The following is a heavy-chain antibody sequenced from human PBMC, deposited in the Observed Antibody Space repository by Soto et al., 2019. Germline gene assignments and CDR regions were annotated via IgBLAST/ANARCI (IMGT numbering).Heavy chain of an antibody. V-gene: IGHV3-30*18. J-gene: IGHJ6*02. D-gene: IGHD2-2*01. CDR1: GSTFSSYG. CDR3: AKAGYCSSTSCYVDYYGMDV. CDR2: ISYDGSNK. Sequence: PGGSLRLSCAASGSTFSSYGMHWVRQAPGKGLEWVAVISYDGSNKYYADSVKGRFTISGDNSKNTLYLQMNSLRAEDTAVYYCAKAGYCSSTSCYVDYYGMDVWGQGTTVTVSS.